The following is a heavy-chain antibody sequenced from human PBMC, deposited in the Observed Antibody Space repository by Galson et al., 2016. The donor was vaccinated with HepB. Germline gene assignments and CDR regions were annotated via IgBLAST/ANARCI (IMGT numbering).Heavy chain of an antibody. V-gene: IGHV3-7*01. Sequence: SLRLSCAASGFTFSSHWMSWVRQAPGKGLEWVANIKESGSERDYVDSVKGRFTISRDNARNSLFLQMNSLRVEDTAVYYCADPPSGLRGQGTLVTVSS. CDR1: GFTFSSHW. CDR2: IKESGSER. CDR3: ADPPSGL. J-gene: IGHJ4*02. D-gene: IGHD2-15*01.